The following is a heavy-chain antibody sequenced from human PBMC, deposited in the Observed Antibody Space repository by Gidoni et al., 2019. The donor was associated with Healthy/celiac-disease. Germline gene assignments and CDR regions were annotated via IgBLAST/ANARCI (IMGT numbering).Heavy chain of an antibody. CDR1: GGSISSGSYD. Sequence: QVQLQESGPGLVKPSQTLSLTCTVSGGSISSGSYDWSWLRQPAGKGLEWIGRIYTSGSTNYNPSLKSRVTISVDTSKNQFSRKLSSVTAADTAVYYCARDGGGKYCSGGSCYFDPWGQGTLVTVSS. CDR2: IYTSGST. V-gene: IGHV4-61*02. CDR3: ARDGGGKYCSGGSCYFDP. D-gene: IGHD2-15*01. J-gene: IGHJ5*02.